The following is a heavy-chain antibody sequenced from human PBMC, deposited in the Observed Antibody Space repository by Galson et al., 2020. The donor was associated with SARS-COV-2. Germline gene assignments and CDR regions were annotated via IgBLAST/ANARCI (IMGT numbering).Heavy chain of an antibody. V-gene: IGHV1-46*01. Sequence: ASVKVSCKTSGYSFTSYNIHWVRQAPGQGLEWLGIIDPSGGFTTNAQNFQGRITMTRDASTSTVYMQLSGLRSEDTAIYYCARTRVTIFGRYFDYWGQGTLVTVSS. CDR2: IDPSGGFT. D-gene: IGHD3-3*01. J-gene: IGHJ4*02. CDR3: ARTRVTIFGRYFDY. CDR1: GYSFTSYN.